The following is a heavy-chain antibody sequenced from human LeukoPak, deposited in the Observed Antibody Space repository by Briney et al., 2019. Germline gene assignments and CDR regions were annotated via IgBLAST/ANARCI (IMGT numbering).Heavy chain of an antibody. CDR2: ISGSGGST. Sequence: GGSLRLSCAASGFTFSSYAMSWVRRAPGKGLEWVSAISGSGGSTYYADSVKGRFTISRDNSKNTLYLQMNSLRAEDTAVYYCAKDSAIGYCSGGSCYTSYGMDVWGQGTTVTVSS. V-gene: IGHV3-23*01. CDR3: AKDSAIGYCSGGSCYTSYGMDV. CDR1: GFTFSSYA. D-gene: IGHD2-15*01. J-gene: IGHJ6*02.